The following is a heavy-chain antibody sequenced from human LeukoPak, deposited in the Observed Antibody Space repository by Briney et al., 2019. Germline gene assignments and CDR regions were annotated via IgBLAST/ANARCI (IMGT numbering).Heavy chain of an antibody. CDR1: GFTFSSYA. Sequence: GGSLRLSCAASGFTFSSYAMHWVRQAPGKGLEWVAVISYDGSNKYYADSVKGRFTISRDNAKNSLYLQMNSLRAEDTAVYYCARDSVAVADSYWGQGTPVTVSS. CDR2: ISYDGSNK. CDR3: ARDSVAVADSY. D-gene: IGHD6-19*01. V-gene: IGHV3-30-3*01. J-gene: IGHJ4*02.